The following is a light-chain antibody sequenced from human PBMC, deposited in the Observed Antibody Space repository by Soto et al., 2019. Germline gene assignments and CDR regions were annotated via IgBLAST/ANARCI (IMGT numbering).Light chain of an antibody. V-gene: IGKV3-15*01. Sequence: EIVMTQSPATLSVSPGERATLSCRASQSVSSNLAWYQQKPGQAPRLLIYGASTRATGIPARFSGSGSGTDFTPTNRSLQSEDFAVYYWQQYNNWPGYPFGQGTKLEIK. CDR3: QQYNNWPGYP. J-gene: IGKJ2*01. CDR2: GAS. CDR1: QSVSSN.